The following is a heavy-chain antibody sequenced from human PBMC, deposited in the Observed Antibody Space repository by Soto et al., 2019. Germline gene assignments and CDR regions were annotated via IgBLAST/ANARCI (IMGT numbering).Heavy chain of an antibody. D-gene: IGHD3-22*01. CDR2: IKQDGGEK. Sequence: PXVSLRLSCAASGFTFSSYCMSWVRQAPGKGLEWVANIKQDGGEKYYVDSVKGRFTISRDNAKNSLYLQMNSLRAEDTAVYYCARDRGYYDSSGYYYSAFDIWGQGTMVTVSS. CDR3: ARDRGYYDSSGYYYSAFDI. CDR1: GFTFSSYC. V-gene: IGHV3-7*01. J-gene: IGHJ3*02.